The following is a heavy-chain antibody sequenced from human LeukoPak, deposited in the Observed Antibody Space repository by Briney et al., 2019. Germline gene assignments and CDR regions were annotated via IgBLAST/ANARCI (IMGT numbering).Heavy chain of an antibody. CDR3: AKVRWDNSGWYYLDN. CDR2: ISWNSGSI. CDR1: GFTFDDYA. D-gene: IGHD6-19*01. Sequence: GGSLRLSCAASGFTFDDYAMHWVRQAPGEGLEWVSGISWNSGSIGYADSVKGRFTISRDNAKNSLYLQMNSLRVEDTAVYYCAKVRWDNSGWYYLDNWGQGTLVTVSS. V-gene: IGHV3-9*01. J-gene: IGHJ4*02.